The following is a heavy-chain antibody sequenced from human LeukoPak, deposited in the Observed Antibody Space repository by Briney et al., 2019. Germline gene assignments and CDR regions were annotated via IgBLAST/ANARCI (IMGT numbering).Heavy chain of an antibody. J-gene: IGHJ4*02. CDR3: AREKDGYILVD. CDR1: GGSISSYH. V-gene: IGHV4-59*01. CDR2: IYYNGST. Sequence: SETLSLTCTVSGGSISSYHWSWIRQPPGKGLEWIGYIYYNGSTNYNPSLKSRVTISVDTSKNQFSLKLSSVTAADTAVYYCAREKDGYILVDWGQGTLVTVSS. D-gene: IGHD5-24*01.